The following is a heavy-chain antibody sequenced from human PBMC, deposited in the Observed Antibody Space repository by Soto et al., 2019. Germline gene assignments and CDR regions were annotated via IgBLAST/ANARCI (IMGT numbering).Heavy chain of an antibody. CDR2: LDYSGTA. Sequence: SETLSLTCNVSGVSISSTSYNWGWIRKPPGKGPEWIGTLDYSGTAHYNPSLKSRINISADPSKNQVSLTLTSVAAADTAVYLCARSVVVPGADXDYWVQATKVTXS. CDR3: ARSVVVPGADXDY. D-gene: IGHD2-2*01. CDR1: GVSISSTSYN. V-gene: IGHV4-39*07. J-gene: IGHJ4*02.